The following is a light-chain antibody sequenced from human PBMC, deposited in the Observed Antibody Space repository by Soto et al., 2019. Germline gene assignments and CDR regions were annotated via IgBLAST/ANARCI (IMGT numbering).Light chain of an antibody. CDR1: SSNIGNNY. Sequence: QSVSTQPPSVSAAPGQKVTISCSGSSSNIGNNYVSWYQQLPGTAPKLLIYDNSKRPSGIPDRFSGSKSGTSATLGITGLQTGDEADYYCGTWDSSLSAGVFGGGTKLTVL. J-gene: IGLJ2*01. CDR2: DNS. CDR3: GTWDSSLSAGV. V-gene: IGLV1-51*01.